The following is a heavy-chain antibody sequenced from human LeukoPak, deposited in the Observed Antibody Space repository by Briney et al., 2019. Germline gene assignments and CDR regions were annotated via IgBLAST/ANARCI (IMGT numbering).Heavy chain of an antibody. CDR2: ISYDGSNK. Sequence: GGSLRLSCAASGFTFSSYAMHWVRQAPGKGLEWVAVISYDGSNKYYADSVKGRFTISRDNSKNTLYLQMNSLRAEDTAVYYCARDPRYYYYYMDVWGKGTTVTVSS. J-gene: IGHJ6*03. CDR3: ARDPRYYYYYMDV. CDR1: GFTFSSYA. V-gene: IGHV3-30*04.